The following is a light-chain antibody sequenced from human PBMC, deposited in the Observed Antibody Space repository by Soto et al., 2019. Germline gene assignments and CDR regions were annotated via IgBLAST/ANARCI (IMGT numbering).Light chain of an antibody. CDR1: SGSVSTSYY. J-gene: IGLJ2*01. Sequence: QTVVTQEPSFSVSPGGTVTLTCGLSSGSVSTSYYPSWYQQTPGQAPRTLIXSTXXXSSGVPDRFSGSILGNKAALTITGXXXXXXXXXXCVLYMGSGILVFGGGTKLTVL. CDR3: VLYMGSGILV. CDR2: STX. V-gene: IGLV8-61*01.